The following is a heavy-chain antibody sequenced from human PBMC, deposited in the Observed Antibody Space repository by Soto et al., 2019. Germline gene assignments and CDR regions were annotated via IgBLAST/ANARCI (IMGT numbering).Heavy chain of an antibody. CDR1: AFTFRDHG. V-gene: IGHV3-74*01. Sequence: PGGSLRLSCPTSAFTFRDHGMNRVRQGPGNALVKVSRIHSHGSPTTYADSVKGRCTISRDKAKSTPYLQLNSLRPEDTALYYSERGYSRGPEYWGQGTVV. J-gene: IGHJ4*02. CDR3: ERGYSRGPEY. D-gene: IGHD6-19*01. CDR2: IHSHGSPT.